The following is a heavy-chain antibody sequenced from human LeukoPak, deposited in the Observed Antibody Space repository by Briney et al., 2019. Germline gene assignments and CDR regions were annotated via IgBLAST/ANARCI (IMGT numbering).Heavy chain of an antibody. D-gene: IGHD6-13*01. CDR2: IYSGGST. CDR1: GFTVRSNY. J-gene: IGHJ3*02. CDR3: ARHSSSWYFAFGI. Sequence: GGSLRLSCAASGFTVRSNYMSWVRQAPGKGLEWVSVIYSGGSTYYADSVKGRFTISRDNSKNTLYLQMNSLRAEDTAVYYCARHSSSWYFAFGIWGQGTMVTVSS. V-gene: IGHV3-53*01.